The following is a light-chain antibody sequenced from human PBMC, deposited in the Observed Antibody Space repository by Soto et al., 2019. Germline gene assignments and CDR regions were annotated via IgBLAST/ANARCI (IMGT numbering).Light chain of an antibody. CDR3: QKYNSAPLT. Sequence: DIQMTQSPSSLSASVGDRVTITSRARQGISNYLAWYQQKPGQVPKLLIYAASTLQSGVPSRFSGSGAGTDFTLTISSLQPEDVATYYCQKYNSAPLTFGGGTKVEIK. CDR2: AAS. J-gene: IGKJ4*02. V-gene: IGKV1-27*01. CDR1: QGISNY.